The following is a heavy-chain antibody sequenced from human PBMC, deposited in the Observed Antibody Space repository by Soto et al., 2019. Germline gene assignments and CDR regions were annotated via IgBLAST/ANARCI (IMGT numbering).Heavy chain of an antibody. Sequence: QVQLVESGGGVVQPGRSLRLSCAASGFTSSSFVIHWVRQAPGKGLEWLAAISSDGNNQYYADSVKGRFTISRDNSKNTAYLEVNSLRAEDTAVYFCAKERGVRDAFDIWGQGTMVTVSS. CDR2: ISSDGNNQ. J-gene: IGHJ3*02. D-gene: IGHD3-10*01. V-gene: IGHV3-30*18. CDR1: GFTSSSFV. CDR3: AKERGVRDAFDI.